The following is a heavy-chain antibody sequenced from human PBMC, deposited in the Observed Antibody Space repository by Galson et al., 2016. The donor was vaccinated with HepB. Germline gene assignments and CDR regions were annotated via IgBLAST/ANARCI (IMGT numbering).Heavy chain of an antibody. J-gene: IGHJ5*02. CDR2: ISYDGSNE. V-gene: IGHV3-30*01. CDR1: GFTFSDYA. D-gene: IGHD3-3*01. Sequence: SLRLSCAASGFTFSDYAMHWVRQAPGKGLEWVAFISYDGSNEYYADSVKGRFTISREHSKSTLYLQMKSLKTEDTAILYCARYLKSGGAIFGVVKASNWFDPWGQGTLVTVSA. CDR3: ARYLKSGGAIFGVVKASNWFDP.